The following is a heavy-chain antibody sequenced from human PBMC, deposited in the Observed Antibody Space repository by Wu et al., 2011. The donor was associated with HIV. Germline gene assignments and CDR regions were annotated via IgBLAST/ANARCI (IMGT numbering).Heavy chain of an antibody. Sequence: QVQLVQSGAEVKKPGASVKVSCKASGYTFTGYYMHWVRQAPGQGLEWMGWINPNSGGTNYAQKFQGRVTMSRDTSITTVYMELKSLTYDDTAIYYCARQKGVDTYFDFWGQGTLATVSS. CDR1: GYTFTGYY. CDR3: ARQKGVDTYFDF. CDR2: INPNSGGT. V-gene: IGHV1-2*02. J-gene: IGHJ4*02. D-gene: IGHD2-8*01.